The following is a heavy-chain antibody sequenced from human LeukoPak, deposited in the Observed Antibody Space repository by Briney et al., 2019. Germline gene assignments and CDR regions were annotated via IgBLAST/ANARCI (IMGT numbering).Heavy chain of an antibody. CDR2: VHHSGNI. Sequence: SETLSLTCGVSGGSISSTNWWSWVRQPPGKGLEWIGEVHHSGNINYNPVLKSRVTIVVDKSKNQFSLNLSSVTAADTAVYYCARLPDSFYFYMDVWGKGTTVTVSS. V-gene: IGHV4-4*02. CDR3: ARLPDSFYFYMDV. CDR1: GGSISSTNW. J-gene: IGHJ6*03. D-gene: IGHD2/OR15-2a*01.